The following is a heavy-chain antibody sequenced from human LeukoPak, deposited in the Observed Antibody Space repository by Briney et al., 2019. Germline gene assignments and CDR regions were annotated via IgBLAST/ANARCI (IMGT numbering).Heavy chain of an antibody. J-gene: IGHJ5*02. Sequence: GGSLRLSCAASGFTFSNYAMSWVRQAPGKGLEWVSTISGSGGYTYYADSVKGRFTISRDKSKNTLSLQMNNLRAEDTAIYYCAKGRYSSSWAPFDPWGQGTLVTVSS. CDR2: ISGSGGYT. V-gene: IGHV3-23*01. D-gene: IGHD4-11*01. CDR1: GFTFSNYA. CDR3: AKGRYSSSWAPFDP.